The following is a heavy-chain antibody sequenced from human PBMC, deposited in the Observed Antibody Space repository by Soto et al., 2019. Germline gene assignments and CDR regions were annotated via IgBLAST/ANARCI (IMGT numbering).Heavy chain of an antibody. Sequence: LRLSCAASGFTFSSYSMNWVRQAPGKGLEWVSSISSSSSSYVYYADSVKGRFTISRDNAKNSLYLQMNSLRAEDTAVYYCARDYDILTGYSNYFDYWGQGTLVTVSS. CDR3: ARDYDILTGYSNYFDY. J-gene: IGHJ4*02. D-gene: IGHD3-9*01. CDR2: ISSSSSSYV. V-gene: IGHV3-21*01. CDR1: GFTFSSYS.